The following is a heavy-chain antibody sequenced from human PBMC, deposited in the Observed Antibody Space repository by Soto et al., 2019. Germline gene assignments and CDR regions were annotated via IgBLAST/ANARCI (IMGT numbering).Heavy chain of an antibody. CDR3: ARGYTGYCSGGTCYWFDP. CDR1: GFSFSSYS. CDR2: ISSSTSYI. J-gene: IGHJ5*02. D-gene: IGHD2-15*01. Sequence: ESGGGLVKPGGSLRLSCAASGFSFSSYSMNWVRQAPGKGLEWVSSISSSTSYINYADSVEGRFTISRDNAKKSLYLQMNSLRAEDTAVYYCARGYTGYCSGGTCYWFDPWGQGTLVTVSS. V-gene: IGHV3-21*01.